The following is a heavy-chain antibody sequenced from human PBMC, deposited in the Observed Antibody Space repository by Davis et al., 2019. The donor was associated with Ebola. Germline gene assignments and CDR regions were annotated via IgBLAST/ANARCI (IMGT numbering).Heavy chain of an antibody. V-gene: IGHV2-5*02. CDR2: IYWDDDK. J-gene: IGHJ5*02. Sequence: SGPTLVKPTQTLTLTCTFSGFSLSTSGVGVGWIRQPPGKALEWLALIYWDDDKRYSPSLKSRLTITKDTSKNQVVLTMTNMDPVDTATYYRARYDFWSGYSRHNWFDPWGQGTLVTVSS. CDR1: GFSLSTSGVG. CDR3: ARYDFWSGYSRHNWFDP. D-gene: IGHD3-3*01.